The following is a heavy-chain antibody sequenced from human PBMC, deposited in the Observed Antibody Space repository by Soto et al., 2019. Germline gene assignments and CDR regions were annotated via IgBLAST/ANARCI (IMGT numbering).Heavy chain of an antibody. D-gene: IGHD3-9*01. J-gene: IGHJ6*02. CDR2: ISAYNGNT. Sequence: SVKVSCKASGYTFTSYGISWVRQAPGQGLEWMGWISAYNGNTNYAQKLQGRVTMTTDTSTSTAYMELRSLRSDDTAVYYCARDDTHPLDYVCVFWPTYYYYRMDVWGQGTTVTVSS. CDR1: GYTFTSYG. CDR3: ARDDTHPLDYVCVFWPTYYYYRMDV. V-gene: IGHV1-18*01.